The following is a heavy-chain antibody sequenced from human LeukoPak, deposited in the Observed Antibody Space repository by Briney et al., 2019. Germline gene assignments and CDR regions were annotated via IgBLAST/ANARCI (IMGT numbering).Heavy chain of an antibody. CDR3: ARGKTMGDY. J-gene: IGHJ4*02. Sequence: ASVKVSCKASGYTFIIYYIHWVRQAPGQGLKWMGTVNPSGGSTNYAQKFQGRITMTRDTSTSTVYMEMSSLRSEDTAVYYCARGKTMGDYWGQGTLVTVSS. CDR2: VNPSGGST. D-gene: IGHD4/OR15-4a*01. V-gene: IGHV1-46*01. CDR1: GYTFIIYY.